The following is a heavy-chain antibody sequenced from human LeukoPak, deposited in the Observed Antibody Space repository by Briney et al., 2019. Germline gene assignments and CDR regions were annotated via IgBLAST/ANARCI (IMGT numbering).Heavy chain of an antibody. CDR3: VREDTPATANY. CDR2: ITRDGNDK. V-gene: IGHV3-30*03. D-gene: IGHD2-21*02. CDR1: GFTVGASD. Sequence: GGSLRLSCAASGFTVGASDMYWVRQAPGKGLEWVAVITRDGNDKYYVDSVRGRFTISRDNSKSTVFLQMDSLRPEDTAVYYCVREDTPATANYWGQGTLVTISS. J-gene: IGHJ4*02.